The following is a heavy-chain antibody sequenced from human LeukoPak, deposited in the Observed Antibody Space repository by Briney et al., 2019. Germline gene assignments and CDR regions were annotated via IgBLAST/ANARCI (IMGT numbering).Heavy chain of an antibody. CDR1: GFTFSTYA. CDR3: AKDYRMAGGYYFDY. Sequence: GGSLRLSCAASGFTFSTYAMIWVRQAPGKGLEWVSGVSASGGSTYYADSVKGRFTISRDNSKNTLYLEMNSLRAEDTAVYYCAKDYRMAGGYYFDYWGQGTLVIVSS. CDR2: VSASGGST. J-gene: IGHJ4*02. D-gene: IGHD6-19*01. V-gene: IGHV3-23*01.